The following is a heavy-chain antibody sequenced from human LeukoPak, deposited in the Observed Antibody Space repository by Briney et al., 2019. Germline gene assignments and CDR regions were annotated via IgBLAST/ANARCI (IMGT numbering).Heavy chain of an antibody. D-gene: IGHD1-26*01. CDR1: GFXFSGSA. CDR3: TRDSGTYNWFDP. V-gene: IGHV3-73*01. CDR2: IDKKDKGYATAT. J-gene: IGHJ5*02. Sequence: GGSLRLSCAASGFXFSGSAIHWVRQSSGKGLEWVGKIDKKDKGYATATAYAASVTGRFTISRDDSINTAYLQMKSLRTEDKALYYCTRDSGTYNWFDPWGQGTLVTVSS.